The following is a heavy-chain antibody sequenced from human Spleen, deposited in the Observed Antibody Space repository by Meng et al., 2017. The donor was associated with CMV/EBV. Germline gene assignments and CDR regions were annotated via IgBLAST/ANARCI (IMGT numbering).Heavy chain of an antibody. CDR1: GGSVSSGSYN. CDR3: SRDRAYSSSSTKYYYYYGMDV. CDR2: IYYNGST. D-gene: IGHD6-13*01. Sequence: SETLSFTCTVSGGSVSSGSYNWSWIRQPPGKGLEWIGYIYYNGSTNYNPSLKSRVTISVDTCKNQFSLKLNSVTAADTAAYYCSRDRAYSSSSTKYYYYYGMDVWGQGTTVTVSS. V-gene: IGHV4-61*01. J-gene: IGHJ6*02.